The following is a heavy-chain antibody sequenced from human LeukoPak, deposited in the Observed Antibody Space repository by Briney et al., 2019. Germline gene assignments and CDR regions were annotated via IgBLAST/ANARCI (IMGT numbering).Heavy chain of an antibody. V-gene: IGHV1-2*02. CDR1: GYTFTGYY. Sequence: ASVKVSCKASGYTFTGYYIHWVRQAPGQGLEWMGWINPNSGGTKYARKFQGRVTMTRDTSISTAYMELKRLTSDDTAVYYCARDGAHIMVVTAISNFDNWGQGTLVTVSS. CDR3: ARDGAHIMVVTAISNFDN. CDR2: INPNSGGT. J-gene: IGHJ4*02. D-gene: IGHD2-21*02.